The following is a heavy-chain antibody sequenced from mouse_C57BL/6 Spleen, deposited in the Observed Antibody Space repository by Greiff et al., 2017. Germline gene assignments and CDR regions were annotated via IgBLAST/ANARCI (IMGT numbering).Heavy chain of an antibody. Sequence: QVQLQQSGPGLVQPSQSLSITCTVSGFSFTSYGVPWVRQSPGKGLEWLGVIWRGGSTDYNAAFMSRLSITKDNSQSQVFFKMNSLQADDTGICYCAKNYDVHFDHWGQGTTLTVST. CDR3: AKNYDVHFDH. J-gene: IGHJ2*01. D-gene: IGHD2-12*01. CDR1: GFSFTSYG. CDR2: IWRGGST. V-gene: IGHV2-5*01.